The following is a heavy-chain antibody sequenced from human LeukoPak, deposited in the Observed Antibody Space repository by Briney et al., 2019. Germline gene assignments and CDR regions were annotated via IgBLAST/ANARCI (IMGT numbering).Heavy chain of an antibody. J-gene: IGHJ4*02. Sequence: NPSETLSLTCTVSGYSISSGYYWGWIRHPPGEGLEWIGSSYHSGSTYYNPSLKSRVTISVDTSKNQFSLRLSSVTAADTAVYYCARAQGYSYGKFDYWGQGTLVTISS. V-gene: IGHV4-38-2*02. D-gene: IGHD5-18*01. CDR2: SYHSGST. CDR3: ARAQGYSYGKFDY. CDR1: GYSISSGYY.